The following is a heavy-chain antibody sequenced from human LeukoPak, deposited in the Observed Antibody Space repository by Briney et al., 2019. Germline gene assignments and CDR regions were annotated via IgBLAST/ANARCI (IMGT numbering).Heavy chain of an antibody. D-gene: IGHD6-13*01. CDR3: ARHGSWYNFDY. J-gene: IGHJ4*02. Sequence: GGSLRLSCAASGFTFSSYGMHWVRRAPGKGLEWVAVIWYDGSNKYYADSVKGRFTISRDNSKNTLYLQMNSLRAEDTAVYYCARHGSWYNFDYWGQGTLVTVSS. CDR2: IWYDGSNK. V-gene: IGHV3-33*01. CDR1: GFTFSSYG.